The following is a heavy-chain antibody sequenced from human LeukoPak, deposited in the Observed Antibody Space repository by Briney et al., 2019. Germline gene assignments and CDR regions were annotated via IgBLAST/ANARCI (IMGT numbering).Heavy chain of an antibody. Sequence: GGSLRLSCAASGFTFSTYSMNWVRQAPGKGLEWVANIKQDGSERYYVDSVKGRFTISRDNAKNSLYLQMNSLRAEDTAVYYCARSSNGAFDYWGQGTLVTVSS. J-gene: IGHJ4*02. D-gene: IGHD4-17*01. CDR3: ARSSNGAFDY. CDR2: IKQDGSER. CDR1: GFTFSTYS. V-gene: IGHV3-7*01.